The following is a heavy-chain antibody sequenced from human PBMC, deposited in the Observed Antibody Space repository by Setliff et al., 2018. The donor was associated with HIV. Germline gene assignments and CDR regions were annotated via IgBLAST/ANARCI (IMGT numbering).Heavy chain of an antibody. Sequence: ASVKVSCKASGYTFTGYYMHWVRQAPGQGLEWMGRINPNSGGTNYAQKFQGRVTMTRDTSTSTVYMELSSLRSEGTAVYYCARDPAPSSSASYFQHWGQGTPVTVSS. D-gene: IGHD6-6*01. CDR1: GYTFTGYY. CDR3: ARDPAPSSSASYFQH. J-gene: IGHJ1*01. V-gene: IGHV1-2*06. CDR2: INPNSGGT.